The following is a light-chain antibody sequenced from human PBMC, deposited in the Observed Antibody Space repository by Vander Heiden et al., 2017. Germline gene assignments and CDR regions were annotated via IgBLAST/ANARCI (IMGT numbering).Light chain of an antibody. CDR2: TNT. J-gene: IGLJ2*01. CDR1: SSNIRAGYD. CDR3: QSYDSSLGGYVV. Sequence: QSVLTHPPSVSGAPGQRVTISCTGSSSNIRAGYDGHWYQHIPGTSPKLLIYTNTNRPSGVPDRFSASKSGTSASLEITGLQAEDEADYYCQSYDSSLGGYVVFGGGTKLTVL. V-gene: IGLV1-40*01.